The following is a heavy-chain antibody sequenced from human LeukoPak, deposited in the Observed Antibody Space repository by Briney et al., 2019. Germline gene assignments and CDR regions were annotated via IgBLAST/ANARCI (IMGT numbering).Heavy chain of an antibody. CDR1: GFTFSSHS. CDR3: ARDRKIVGATTRTTAWEY. CDR2: ISSSSSYI. D-gene: IGHD1-26*01. V-gene: IGHV3-21*03. Sequence: PGESLRHFCAASGFTFSSHSMNWVRHAPGRGLECVSSISSSSSYIQSAASVKGRYTISRDKAPNSLYLQMTSLRAGDTAVYYCARDRKIVGATTRTTAWEYWGQGTLVSVSS. J-gene: IGHJ4*02.